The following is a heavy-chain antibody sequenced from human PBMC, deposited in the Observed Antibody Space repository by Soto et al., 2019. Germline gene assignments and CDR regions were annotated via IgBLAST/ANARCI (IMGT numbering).Heavy chain of an antibody. CDR1: GGSISSGGYY. Sequence: QVQLQESGPGLVKPSQTMSLTCTVSGGSISSGGYYWSWIREHPGKGMEWIGYIYYSGSTYDYPSPNSRVTISVDAPKNQFSLKLSSVTAADTAVYYCGRVCGGDCHHGIDVWGQGTTVTVSS. V-gene: IGHV4-31*03. J-gene: IGHJ6*02. CDR3: GRVCGGDCHHGIDV. D-gene: IGHD2-21*02. CDR2: IYYSGST.